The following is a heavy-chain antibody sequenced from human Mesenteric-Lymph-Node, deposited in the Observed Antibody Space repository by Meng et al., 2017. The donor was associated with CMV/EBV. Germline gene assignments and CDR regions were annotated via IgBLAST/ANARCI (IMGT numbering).Heavy chain of an antibody. J-gene: IGHJ5*02. CDR1: GYTFTSYG. V-gene: IGHV1-18*04. Sequence: KASGYTFTSYGISWVRQAPGQGLEWMGWISAYNGNTSYAQKLQGRVTMTTDTSTSTAYMELRSLRSDDTAVYYCARAQYQLPLGWFDPWGQGTLVTVSS. D-gene: IGHD2-2*01. CDR2: ISAYNGNT. CDR3: ARAQYQLPLGWFDP.